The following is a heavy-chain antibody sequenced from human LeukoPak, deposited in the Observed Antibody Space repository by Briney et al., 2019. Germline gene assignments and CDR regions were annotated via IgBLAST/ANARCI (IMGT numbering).Heavy chain of an antibody. V-gene: IGHV3-23*01. CDR2: ISGSGGST. Sequence: PGGSLRHFCAASGFTFSSYAMSWVRQAPGKGLEWVSAISGSGGSTYYADSVKGRFTISRDNSKNTLYLQMNSLRAEDTAVYYWAKAPGSGRAADGRAFDYWGQGTLVTLSS. CDR1: GFTFSSYA. CDR3: AKAPGSGRAADGRAFDY. J-gene: IGHJ4*02. D-gene: IGHD6-13*01.